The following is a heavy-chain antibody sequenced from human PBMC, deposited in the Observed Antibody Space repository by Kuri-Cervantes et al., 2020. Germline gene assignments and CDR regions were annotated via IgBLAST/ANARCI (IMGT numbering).Heavy chain of an antibody. Sequence: SVKVSCKASGGTFNNHAISWVRQAPGQGLEWMGGIIPLFGRTHYAQRFRDRVTITADTSTSTAYMELSSLRSDDTAVYYCARDGSGDYVNAFDIWGQGTMVTVSS. CDR1: GGTFNNHA. V-gene: IGHV1-69*06. J-gene: IGHJ3*02. CDR3: ARDGSGDYVNAFDI. CDR2: IIPLFGRT. D-gene: IGHD4-17*01.